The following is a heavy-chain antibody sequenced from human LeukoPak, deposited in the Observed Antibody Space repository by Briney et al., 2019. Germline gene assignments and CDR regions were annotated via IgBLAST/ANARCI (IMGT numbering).Heavy chain of an antibody. V-gene: IGHV1-24*01. CDR2: FDPEDGKT. J-gene: IGHJ5*02. CDR3: ARASLGFDP. CDR1: GYTLTELS. Sequence: ASVKVSCKVSGYTLTELSMHWVRQAPGKGLEWMGGFDPEDGKTIYAQKFQGRVTMTTDTSTSTAYMELRSLRSDDTAVYYCARASLGFDPWGQGTLVTVSS.